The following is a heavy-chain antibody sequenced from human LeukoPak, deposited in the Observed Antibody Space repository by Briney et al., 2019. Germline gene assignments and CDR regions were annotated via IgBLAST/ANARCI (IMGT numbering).Heavy chain of an antibody. CDR1: GGSISSYY. D-gene: IGHD1-7*01. J-gene: IGHJ4*02. CDR3: AAEGITGTSRDY. CDR2: IYTSGST. V-gene: IGHV4-4*07. Sequence: SETLSLTCTVSGGSISSYYWSWIRQPAGKGLEWIGRIYTSGSTNYTPSLKSRVTMSVDTSKNQFSLKLSSVTAADTAVYYCAAEGITGTSRDYWGQGTLVTVSS.